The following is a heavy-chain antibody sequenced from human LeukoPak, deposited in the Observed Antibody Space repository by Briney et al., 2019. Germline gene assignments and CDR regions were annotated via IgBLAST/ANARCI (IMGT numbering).Heavy chain of an antibody. CDR1: GFTFSSYW. Sequence: PGGSLRLSCAASGFTFSSYWMSWVRQAPGKGLEWVANIKQDGSEKYYVDSVKGRFTISRDNAKNSLYLQMNSLRAEDTAVYYCAKAQDGGNSYFDYWGQGTLVTVSS. D-gene: IGHD4-23*01. V-gene: IGHV3-7*01. CDR3: AKAQDGGNSYFDY. J-gene: IGHJ4*02. CDR2: IKQDGSEK.